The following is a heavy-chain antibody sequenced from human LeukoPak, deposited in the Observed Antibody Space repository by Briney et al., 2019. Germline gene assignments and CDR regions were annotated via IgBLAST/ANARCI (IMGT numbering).Heavy chain of an antibody. J-gene: IGHJ2*01. CDR2: MFYSGTS. D-gene: IGHD3-9*01. V-gene: IGHV4-39*07. CDR3: ARDRHHHAILTGYTQTRYFDL. CDR1: GDSISSSNHY. Sequence: PSETLSLTCTVSGDSISSSNHYWGWIRQPPGKGLEWIGSMFYSGTSYYNPSLKSRVTISVDTSKNQFSLKLSSVTAADTAVYFCARDRHHHAILTGYTQTRYFDLWGRGTLVTVSS.